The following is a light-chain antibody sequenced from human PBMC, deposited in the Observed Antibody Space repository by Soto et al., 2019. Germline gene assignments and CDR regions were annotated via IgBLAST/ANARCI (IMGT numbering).Light chain of an antibody. CDR2: RNN. V-gene: IGLV1-47*01. CDR1: SSNIGSNY. J-gene: IGLJ3*02. Sequence: QSVLTQPPSASGTPGQRVTISCSGSSSNIGSNYVFWYQQLPGTAPKLLIYRNNLRPSGVPDRFSGSKSGTSASLAISGLRSEDEADYYCASWDDSLSGSFWVFGGGTKLTVL. CDR3: ASWDDSLSGSFWV.